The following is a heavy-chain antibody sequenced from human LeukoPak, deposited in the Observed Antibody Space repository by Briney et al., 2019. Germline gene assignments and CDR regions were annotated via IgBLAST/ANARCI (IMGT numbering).Heavy chain of an antibody. CDR1: GFTFTNYW. CDR3: TRDLTL. CDR2: INSDGTTT. J-gene: IGHJ4*02. V-gene: IGHV3-74*01. Sequence: GGSLRLSCAASGFTFTNYWMHWVRQAPGKGLMWVSRINSDGTTTTYADSVKGRFSISRDNAKNTLYLQMNSLRAEDTTVYFCTRDLTLWGQGTLVTVSS.